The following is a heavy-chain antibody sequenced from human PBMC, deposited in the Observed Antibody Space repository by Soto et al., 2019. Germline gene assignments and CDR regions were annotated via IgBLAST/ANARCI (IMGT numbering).Heavy chain of an antibody. CDR2: ISAYNGNT. D-gene: IGHD3-22*01. CDR3: ARDNYYDSNGYKFYYGVDV. V-gene: IGHV1-18*01. J-gene: IGHJ6*02. Sequence: QVQVVQSGAEVKAPGPSVKVSCQPSGYTFTSYGISWVRQAPGQGLEWMGWISAYNGNTNYAQKFQGRLTMSTDTSTSTAYMELRSLRSDDTAIYYCARDNYYDSNGYKFYYGVDVWGQGTTVIVSS. CDR1: GYTFTSYG.